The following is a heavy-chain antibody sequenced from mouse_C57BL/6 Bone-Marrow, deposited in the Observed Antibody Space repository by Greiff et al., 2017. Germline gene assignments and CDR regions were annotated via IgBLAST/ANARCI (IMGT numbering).Heavy chain of an antibody. Sequence: EVKLQESGGGLVKPGGSLKLSCAASGFTFSSYTMSWVRQTPEKRLEWVATISGGGGNTYYPDSVKGRFTISRDNAKNTLYLQMSSLRSEDTALYYCARQKGYYYGSREAMDYWGQGTSVTVSS. CDR1: GFTFSSYT. V-gene: IGHV5-9*01. CDR3: ARQKGYYYGSREAMDY. D-gene: IGHD1-1*01. CDR2: ISGGGGNT. J-gene: IGHJ4*01.